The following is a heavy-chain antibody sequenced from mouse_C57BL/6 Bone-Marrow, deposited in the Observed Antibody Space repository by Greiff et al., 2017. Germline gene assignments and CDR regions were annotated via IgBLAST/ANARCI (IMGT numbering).Heavy chain of an antibody. CDR1: GYTFTSYW. CDR3: ARGPPGY. J-gene: IGHJ4*01. D-gene: IGHD6-1*01. CDR2: IDPSDSYT. V-gene: IGHV1-50*01. Sequence: QVQLQQPGAELVKPGASVKLSCKASGYTFTSYWMQWVKQRPGQGLEWIGEIDPSDSYTNYNQKFKGKATLTVDTSSSTAYMQLSSLTSEDSAVYYCARGPPGYGGQGTSVTVSS.